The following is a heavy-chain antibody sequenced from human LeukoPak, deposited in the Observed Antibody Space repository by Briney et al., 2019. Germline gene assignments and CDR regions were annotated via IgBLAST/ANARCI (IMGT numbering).Heavy chain of an antibody. Sequence: PSETLSLTCTVSGGSISSSSYYWGWIRQPPGKGLEWIGGIYYSGSTYYNPSLKSRVTISVDTSKNQFSLKLSSVTAADTAVYYCARTGGRIFDYWGQGTLVTVSS. CDR2: IYYSGST. V-gene: IGHV4-39*01. CDR3: ARTGGRIFDY. J-gene: IGHJ4*02. CDR1: GGSISSSSYY. D-gene: IGHD4-23*01.